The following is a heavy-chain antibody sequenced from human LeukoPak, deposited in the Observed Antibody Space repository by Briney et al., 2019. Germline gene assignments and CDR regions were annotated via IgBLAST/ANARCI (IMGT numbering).Heavy chain of an antibody. CDR3: ARAADTVTLAAKGYYGMDV. CDR1: GGSISSYY. CDR2: IYYSGST. D-gene: IGHD4-17*01. V-gene: IGHV4-59*01. J-gene: IGHJ6*02. Sequence: SETLSLTCTVSGGSISSYYWSWIRQPPGKGLEWIGYIYYSGSTNYNPSLKSRVTISVDTSKNQFSLKLSSVTAADAAVYYCARAADTVTLAAKGYYGMDVWGQGTTVTVSS.